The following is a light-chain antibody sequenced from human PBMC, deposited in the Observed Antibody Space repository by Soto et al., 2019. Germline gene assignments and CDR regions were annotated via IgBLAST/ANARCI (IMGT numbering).Light chain of an antibody. CDR2: GAS. CDR3: QHYYTSYTT. V-gene: IGKV3-20*01. J-gene: IGKJ1*01. Sequence: EIVLTQSPGTLSLSPGDRATLSCGVSQSVTSNYLAWYQQKPGQAPRLLIFGASTRATGIPDRFSGSGSGTDFTLTISRLEPEDFAVYYCQHYYTSYTTFGQGTKVEIK. CDR1: QSVTSNY.